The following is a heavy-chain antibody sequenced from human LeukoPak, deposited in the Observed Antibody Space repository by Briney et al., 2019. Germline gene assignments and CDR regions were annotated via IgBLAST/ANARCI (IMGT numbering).Heavy chain of an antibody. CDR1: GGSFSGYY. V-gene: IGHV4-34*01. Sequence: SETLSLTCAVYGGSFSGYYWSWIRQPPGKGLEWIGEINHSGSTNYNPSLKSRVTISVDTSKNQFSLKLSSVTAADTAVYYCARGSQVVVAATLGYYYYYMGVWGKGTTVTVSS. D-gene: IGHD2-15*01. CDR3: ARGSQVVVAATLGYYYYYMGV. J-gene: IGHJ6*03. CDR2: INHSGST.